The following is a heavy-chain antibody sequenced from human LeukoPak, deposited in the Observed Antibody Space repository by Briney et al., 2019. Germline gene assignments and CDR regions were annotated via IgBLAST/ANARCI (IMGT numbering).Heavy chain of an antibody. CDR2: IIGTGGNT. CDR3: AKGIAAPSYYYYGMDV. Sequence: GGSLRLSCAASGFTFSSYAMSWVRQAPGKGLEWVSAIIGTGGNTYSADSVKGRFTISRDNSKNTLYLQMNSLRPEDTAVYYCAKGIAAPSYYYYGMDVWGQGTTVTVSS. V-gene: IGHV3-23*01. CDR1: GFTFSSYA. J-gene: IGHJ6*02. D-gene: IGHD6-6*01.